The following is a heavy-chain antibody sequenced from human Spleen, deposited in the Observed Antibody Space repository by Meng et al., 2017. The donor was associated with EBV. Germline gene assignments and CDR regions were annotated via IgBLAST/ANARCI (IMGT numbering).Heavy chain of an antibody. Sequence: ITLEESGPTVVKPAQTLTLTCTFSGFSLSYDGVGVGWIRQPPGKALEWLALIYWNDDKRYSPSLKSRLTITKDTPKNQVLLAMTNVDPVDTATYYCAHLLTCGGDCYSWFAPWGQGTLVTVSS. D-gene: IGHD2-21*01. CDR1: GFSLSYDGVG. J-gene: IGHJ5*02. CDR2: IYWNDDK. CDR3: AHLLTCGGDCYSWFAP. V-gene: IGHV2-5*01.